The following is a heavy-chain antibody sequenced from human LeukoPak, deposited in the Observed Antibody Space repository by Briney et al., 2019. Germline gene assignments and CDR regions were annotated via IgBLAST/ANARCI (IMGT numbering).Heavy chain of an antibody. CDR3: AKSLRIQLWSHYFDY. D-gene: IGHD5-18*01. CDR2: ISGSGGST. Sequence: PGGSLRLSCAASGFTFSSYAMSWVRQAPGKGLESVSAISGSGGSTYYADSVKGRFTISRDNSKNTLYLQMNSLRAEDTAVYYCAKSLRIQLWSHYFDYWGQGTLVTVSS. J-gene: IGHJ4*02. V-gene: IGHV3-23*01. CDR1: GFTFSSYA.